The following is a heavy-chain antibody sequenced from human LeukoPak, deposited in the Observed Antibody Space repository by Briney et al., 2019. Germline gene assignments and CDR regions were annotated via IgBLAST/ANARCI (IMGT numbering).Heavy chain of an antibody. D-gene: IGHD5-12*01. CDR3: ARGKIVATMGAFDI. CDR1: GYTFTSYD. Sequence: ASVKVSCKASGYTFTSYDINWVRQATGQGPEWMGWMNPNSGNTGYAQKFQGRVTMTRNTSISTAYMELSSLRSEDTAVYYCARGKIVATMGAFDIWGQGTMVTVSS. V-gene: IGHV1-8*01. CDR2: MNPNSGNT. J-gene: IGHJ3*02.